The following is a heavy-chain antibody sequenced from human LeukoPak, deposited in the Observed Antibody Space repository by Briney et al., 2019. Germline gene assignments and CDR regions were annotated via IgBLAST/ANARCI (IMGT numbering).Heavy chain of an antibody. CDR3: AKDLKAYGDKVDY. CDR1: GFTFSSYA. D-gene: IGHD4-17*01. CDR2: ISGSSGST. J-gene: IGHJ4*02. V-gene: IGHV3-23*01. Sequence: GRSLRLSFAASGFTFSSYAMSWVRQAPGKGREWVSAISGSSGSTYYADAVKGRFTISRDNSKNTLYLQMNSLRAEDTAVYYCAKDLKAYGDKVDYWGQGTLVTVSS.